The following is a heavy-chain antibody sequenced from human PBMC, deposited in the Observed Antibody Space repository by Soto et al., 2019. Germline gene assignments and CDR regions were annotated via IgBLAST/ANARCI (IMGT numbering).Heavy chain of an antibody. CDR2: IYYSGST. CDR3: ARERDDYTHNWFDP. CDR1: GGSISSGDYY. D-gene: IGHD4-4*01. Sequence: PSETLSLTCTVSGGSISSGDYYWSWIRQPPGKGLEWIGYIYYSGSTYYNPSLKSRVTISVDTSKNQFSLKLSSVTAADTAVYYCARERDDYTHNWFDPWGQGTLVTVSS. J-gene: IGHJ5*02. V-gene: IGHV4-30-4*01.